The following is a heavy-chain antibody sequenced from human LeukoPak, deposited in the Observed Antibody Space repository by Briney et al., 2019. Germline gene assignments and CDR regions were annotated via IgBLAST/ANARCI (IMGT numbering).Heavy chain of an antibody. V-gene: IGHV4-4*07. CDR2: IYSTGST. Sequence: SSETLSLTCTVSGVSISSYYWSWIRQPAGKGLEWIGRIYSTGSTNYNAYLKRRVTIQVDTSKNQFSLRLSSVTAADTAVYYCARQIASAGTAGFDFWGQGALVTVSS. CDR3: ARQIASAGTAGFDF. D-gene: IGHD6-13*01. J-gene: IGHJ4*02. CDR1: GVSISSYY.